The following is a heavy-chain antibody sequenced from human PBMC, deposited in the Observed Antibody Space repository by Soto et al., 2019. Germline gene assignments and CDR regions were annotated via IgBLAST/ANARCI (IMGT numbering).Heavy chain of an antibody. Sequence: QVQLQQWGAGLLKPSETLSLTCAVYGGSFSGYYWSWIRQPPGKGLEWIGEINHSGSTNYNPSLKSRVTISVDTSKNQFSLNLSSVTAADTAVYYCASMVRGVARYYFDYWGQGTLVTVSS. CDR2: INHSGST. D-gene: IGHD3-10*01. CDR3: ASMVRGVARYYFDY. CDR1: GGSFSGYY. V-gene: IGHV4-34*01. J-gene: IGHJ4*02.